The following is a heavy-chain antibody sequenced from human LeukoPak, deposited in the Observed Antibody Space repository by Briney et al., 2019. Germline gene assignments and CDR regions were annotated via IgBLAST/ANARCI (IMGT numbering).Heavy chain of an antibody. V-gene: IGHV4-34*01. D-gene: IGHD2-2*01. J-gene: IGHJ4*02. CDR2: INHSGST. CDR1: GGAFSGYY. Sequence: SETLSLTCAVYGGAFSGYYRSWIRQPPRKGLEWIGEINHSGSTNYNPSLKSRVTITVDTSKNQFSLKLSSVTAADTAVYYCASESSTSPFDYWGQGTLVTVSS. CDR3: ASESSTSPFDY.